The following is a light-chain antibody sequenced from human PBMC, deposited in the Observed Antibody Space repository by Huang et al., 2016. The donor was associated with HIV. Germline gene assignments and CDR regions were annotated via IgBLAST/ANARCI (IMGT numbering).Light chain of an antibody. J-gene: IGKJ1*01. V-gene: IGKV1-27*01. CDR2: GAS. CDR1: QDIGNF. Sequence: DIQMTQSPSSLSASPGVRVTLSCRANQDIGNFLAWYQHKPGGVPRLLIYGASTLQSGVPSRFSGRRSGTDFTLTITSCQPDDVATYYCQRYDSAPRAFGQGTKVEI. CDR3: QRYDSAPRA.